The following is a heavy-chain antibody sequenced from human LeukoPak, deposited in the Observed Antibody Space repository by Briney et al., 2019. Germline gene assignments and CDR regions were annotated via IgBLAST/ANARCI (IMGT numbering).Heavy chain of an antibody. CDR2: IKQDGSEK. CDR3: ARSRWLDAFDY. CDR1: GFTFSSYW. Sequence: GGSLRLSCAASGFTFSSYWMSWVRQAPGKGLEWVANIKQDGSEKYYVDSVKGRFTISRDNAKNSLYLQMNSLRADDTAVYYCARSRWLDAFDYWGQGTLVTVSS. V-gene: IGHV3-7*01. J-gene: IGHJ4*02. D-gene: IGHD6-19*01.